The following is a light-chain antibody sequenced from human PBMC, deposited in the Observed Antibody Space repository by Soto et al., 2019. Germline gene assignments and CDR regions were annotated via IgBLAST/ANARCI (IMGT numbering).Light chain of an antibody. CDR1: SGSVSTSYY. Sequence: QAVVTQEPSFSVSPGGTVTLTCGLNSGSVSTSYYPSWYQQTPGQAPRTLIYSTNTRSSGVPDRFSGSILGNKAALTITGAQADDESDYYCVLYAGSGISGFGGGTQLTVL. CDR3: VLYAGSGISG. V-gene: IGLV8-61*01. CDR2: STN. J-gene: IGLJ2*01.